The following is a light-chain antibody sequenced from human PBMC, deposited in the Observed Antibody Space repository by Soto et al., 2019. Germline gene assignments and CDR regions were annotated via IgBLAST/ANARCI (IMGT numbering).Light chain of an antibody. J-gene: IGKJ2*01. CDR1: QSVVRNY. CDR3: QQFGNSPPYT. V-gene: IGKV3-20*01. Sequence: EIVLTQSPGTLSLSPGERATLSCRASQSVVRNYLAWYQQKPGQAPRLLIYGASTRATGTPDRFSGSGSGTDFPLTISRLEPEDFAVYYCQQFGNSPPYTFGQGTKLEI. CDR2: GAS.